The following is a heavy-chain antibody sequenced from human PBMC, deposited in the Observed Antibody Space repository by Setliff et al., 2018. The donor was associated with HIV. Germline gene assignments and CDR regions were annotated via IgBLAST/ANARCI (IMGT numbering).Heavy chain of an antibody. CDR1: GGSINSTSYY. V-gene: IGHV4-39*02. Sequence: PSETLSLTCTVSGGSINSTSYYWGWIRQPPGNGLEWIGSIYHTGSTYYKPSLKSRVTISVDTSKNQFSLRLSSVAAGDTAVYYCARERPGDHYESTGYQLADWFDPWGQGTLVTVSS. CDR2: IYHTGST. CDR3: ARERPGDHYESTGYQLADWFDP. J-gene: IGHJ5*02. D-gene: IGHD3-22*01.